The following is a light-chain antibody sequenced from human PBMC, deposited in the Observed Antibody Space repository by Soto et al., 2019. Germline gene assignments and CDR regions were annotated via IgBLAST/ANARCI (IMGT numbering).Light chain of an antibody. Sequence: EIELTQSPATLSLSPGERVTLSCRASQSVTTYLAWYQQKPGQAPRLLIYDASNRATGIPARFTGSGSGTDFTLTISSLEPEDFAVYYCQQRGSWPRTFGQGTKVEIK. V-gene: IGKV3-11*01. J-gene: IGKJ1*01. CDR2: DAS. CDR1: QSVTTY. CDR3: QQRGSWPRT.